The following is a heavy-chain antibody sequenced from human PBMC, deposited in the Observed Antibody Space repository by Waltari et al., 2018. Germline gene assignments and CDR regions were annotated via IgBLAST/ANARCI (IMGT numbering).Heavy chain of an antibody. J-gene: IGHJ3*02. V-gene: IGHV2-5*01. D-gene: IGHD3-22*01. CDR1: GFSLSTSGVG. CDR3: AHAFPPPINYYDSTGDAFDI. Sequence: QITLKESGPTLVKPTQTLTLTCTFSGFSLSTSGVGVGWIRQPPGKALEWFALIYWNDDKRYSPSLKSRLTITKDTSKNQVVLTMTNMDPVDTATYYCAHAFPPPINYYDSTGDAFDIWGQGTMVTVSS. CDR2: IYWNDDK.